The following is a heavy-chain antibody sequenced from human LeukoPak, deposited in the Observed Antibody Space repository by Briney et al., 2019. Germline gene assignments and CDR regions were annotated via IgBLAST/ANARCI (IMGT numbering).Heavy chain of an antibody. CDR3: AARSSGNPYF. CDR2: IKQDGSEK. V-gene: IGHV3-7*03. Sequence: GGSLRLSCAASGFTFSSYAMIWVRQAPGKGLQWVAKIKQDGSEKYYVDSVKGRFTISRDNAENSLYLQMNSLRVEDTAVYYCAARSSGNPYFWGQGTLVTVSS. J-gene: IGHJ4*02. D-gene: IGHD1-26*01. CDR1: GFTFSSYA.